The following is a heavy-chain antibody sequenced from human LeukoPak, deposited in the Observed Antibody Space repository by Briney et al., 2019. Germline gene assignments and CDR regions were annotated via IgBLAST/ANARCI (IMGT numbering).Heavy chain of an antibody. V-gene: IGHV1-69*05. Sequence: SVKVSCKASGGTFSSYAISWVRQAPGQGLEWVGGIIPIFGTANYAQKFQGRVTITTDESTSTAYMELSSLRSEDTAVYYCARWNFDTAMVNWFDPWGQGTLVTVSS. CDR2: IIPIFGTA. D-gene: IGHD5-18*01. J-gene: IGHJ5*02. CDR1: GGTFSSYA. CDR3: ARWNFDTAMVNWFDP.